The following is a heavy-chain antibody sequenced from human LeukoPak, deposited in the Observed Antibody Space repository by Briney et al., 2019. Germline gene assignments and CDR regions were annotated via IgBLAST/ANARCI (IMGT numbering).Heavy chain of an antibody. CDR1: GGSISSGDYY. V-gene: IGHV4-30-4*01. Sequence: SETLSLTCTVSGGSISSGDYYWSWIRQPPGKGLEWIGYIYYSGSTYYNPSLKSRVTISVDTSKNQFSLKLSSVTAADTAVFFCASSSRKDALDVWGQGTTVTVSS. CDR2: IYYSGST. CDR3: ASSSRKDALDV. J-gene: IGHJ6*02.